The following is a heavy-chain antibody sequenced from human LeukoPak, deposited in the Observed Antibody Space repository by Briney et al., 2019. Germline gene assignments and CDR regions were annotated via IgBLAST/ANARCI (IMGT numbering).Heavy chain of an antibody. V-gene: IGHV3-7*01. CDR1: GFTFSTYW. CDR2: IKQDGSEK. J-gene: IGHJ4*02. D-gene: IGHD3-3*01. CDR3: AIDNHYDFWSGYSYYFDY. Sequence: GSLRLSCAASGFTFSTYWMSWVRQAPGKGLEWVANIKQDGSEKYYVDSVKGRFTISRDSAKNSLYLQMNSLRAEDTAVYYCAIDNHYDFWSGYSYYFDYWGQGTLVTVSS.